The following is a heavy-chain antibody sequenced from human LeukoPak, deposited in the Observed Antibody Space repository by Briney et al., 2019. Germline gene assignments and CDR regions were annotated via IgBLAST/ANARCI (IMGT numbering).Heavy chain of an antibody. J-gene: IGHJ4*02. CDR1: GYTFTGYY. CDR3: ARDLLTSITSFDFDY. Sequence: ASVKVSCKASGYTFTGYYMHWVRQAPGQGLEWMGWINPNSGGTNYAQKFQGRVTMTRDTSISTAYMELSRLRSDDTAVYYCARDLLTSITSFDFDYWGQGTLVTVSS. D-gene: IGHD2/OR15-2a*01. V-gene: IGHV1-2*02. CDR2: INPNSGGT.